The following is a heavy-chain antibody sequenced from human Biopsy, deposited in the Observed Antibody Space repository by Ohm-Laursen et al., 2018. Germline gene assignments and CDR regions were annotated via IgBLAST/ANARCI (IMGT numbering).Heavy chain of an antibody. CDR1: GGSFSGYY. J-gene: IGHJ4*02. V-gene: IGHV4-34*01. D-gene: IGHD6-19*01. CDR3: ARGRLRAVARFDY. Sequence: SDTLSLTCAVYGGSFSGYYWSWIRQPPGKGLEWIGGINHSGSTNYNPSLKSRVTISVDTSKNQFSLKLSSVTAADTAVYYCARGRLRAVARFDYWGQGTLVTVSS. CDR2: INHSGST.